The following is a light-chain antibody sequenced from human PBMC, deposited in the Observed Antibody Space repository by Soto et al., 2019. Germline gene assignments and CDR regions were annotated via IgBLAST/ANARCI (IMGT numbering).Light chain of an antibody. J-gene: IGKJ3*01. CDR3: QQYNSYSVT. CDR1: QSISSW. Sequence: IQITQTPSTLSASVGDRVTITCRASQSISSWLAWYQQKPGKAPKLLIYDASNLESGVPSRFSGSGSGTEFTLTISSLQPNDFATYYCQQYNSYSVTFGPGTKVDI. CDR2: DAS. V-gene: IGKV1-5*01.